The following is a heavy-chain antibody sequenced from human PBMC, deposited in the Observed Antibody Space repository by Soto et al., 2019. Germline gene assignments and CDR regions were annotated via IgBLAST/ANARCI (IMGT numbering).Heavy chain of an antibody. Sequence: SETLSLTCTVSGGSISSYYWSWIRQPPGKGLEWIGYIYYSGSTNYNPSLKSRVTISVDTSKNQFSLKLSSVTAADTAVYYCASSPPIYNFYYYYMDVWGKGTTVTVSS. V-gene: IGHV4-59*08. D-gene: IGHD2-21*01. CDR3: ASSPPIYNFYYYYMDV. CDR1: GGSISSYY. CDR2: IYYSGST. J-gene: IGHJ6*03.